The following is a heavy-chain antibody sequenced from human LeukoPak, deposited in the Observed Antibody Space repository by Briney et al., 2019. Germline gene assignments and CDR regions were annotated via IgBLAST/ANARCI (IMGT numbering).Heavy chain of an antibody. CDR2: ISDSGGRT. D-gene: IGHD3-22*01. CDR1: GITLSNYG. V-gene: IGHV3-23*01. CDR3: AKRGVVIRVILVGFHKEAYYFDS. Sequence: GGSLRLSCAVSGITLSNYGMSWVRQAPGKGLEWVAGISDSGGRTNYADSVKGRFTISRDNPKNTLYLQMNGLRAEDTVVYFCAKRGVVIRVILVGFHKEAYYFDSWGQGALVTVSS. J-gene: IGHJ4*02.